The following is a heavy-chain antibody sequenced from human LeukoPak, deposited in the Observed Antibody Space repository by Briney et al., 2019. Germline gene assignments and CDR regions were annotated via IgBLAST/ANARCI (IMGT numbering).Heavy chain of an antibody. CDR2: INHSGST. V-gene: IGHV4-39*07. D-gene: IGHD1-26*01. Sequence: SETLSLTCTVSGGSISSSGYCWGWIRQPPGKGLEWIGEINHSGSTNYNPSLKGRVTISVDTSKNQFSLKLSSVTAADTAVYYCARVAPELNGVTRFDYWGQGTLVTVSS. CDR3: ARVAPELNGVTRFDY. J-gene: IGHJ4*02. CDR1: GGSISSSGYC.